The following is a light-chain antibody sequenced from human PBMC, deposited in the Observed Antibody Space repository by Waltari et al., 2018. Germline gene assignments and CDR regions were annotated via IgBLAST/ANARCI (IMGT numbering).Light chain of an antibody. J-gene: IGLJ2*01. V-gene: IGLV1-44*01. CDR3: ATWDGRVNGVL. CDR1: NYNIGSGP. CDR2: SND. Sequence: QSVLTQAPSVSGTPGTRVTISCSGTNYNIGSGPVNWYQQVPGMSPKLLIYSNDQRPSGVPVRFSGSKSGTSASLAISGLQSEDEADYYCATWDGRVNGVLFGGGTKVTVL.